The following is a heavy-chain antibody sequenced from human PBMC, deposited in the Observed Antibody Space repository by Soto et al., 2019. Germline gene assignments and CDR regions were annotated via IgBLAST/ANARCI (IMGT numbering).Heavy chain of an antibody. D-gene: IGHD6-19*01. Sequence: SETLSLTCPVSGRSISSGGYYWSWIRQHPGKGLEWIGYIYYSGSTYYNPSLKSRVTISVDTSKNQFSLKLSSVTAADTAVYYCARVQSSGWHPTWFQHWGQGTLVTVSS. CDR3: ARVQSSGWHPTWFQH. CDR1: GRSISSGGYY. CDR2: IYYSGST. V-gene: IGHV4-31*03. J-gene: IGHJ1*01.